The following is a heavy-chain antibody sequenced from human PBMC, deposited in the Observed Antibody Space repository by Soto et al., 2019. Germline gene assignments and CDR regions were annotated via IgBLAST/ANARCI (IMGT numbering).Heavy chain of an antibody. CDR2: IYWNDDR. CDR1: GFSLTTTGEG. Sequence: SGPPLVNPTQTLTLTCAFSGFSLTTTGEGVAWIRQSPGKALEWLALIYWNDDRRYSPSLKSRLTVTRDTSKDQVVLTLTNMDPVDSGTYFCAHRSSRTLVGTSGYIFDQWGQGTPVTVS. J-gene: IGHJ4*02. V-gene: IGHV2-5*01. CDR3: AHRSSRTLVGTSGYIFDQ. D-gene: IGHD3-22*01.